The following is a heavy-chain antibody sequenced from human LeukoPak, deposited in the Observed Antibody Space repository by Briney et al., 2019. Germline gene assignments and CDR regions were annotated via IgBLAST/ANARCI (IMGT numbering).Heavy chain of an antibody. CDR1: GYTFTSYG. J-gene: IGHJ4*02. CDR2: ISAYNGNT. Sequence: GASVKVSCKASGYTFTSYGISWVRQAPGQGLEWMGWISAYNGNTNYAQKLQGRVTMTTDTSTRAYMELRSLRSDDTAVYYCARIAAAATNFDYWGQGTLVTVSS. V-gene: IGHV1-18*01. D-gene: IGHD6-13*01. CDR3: ARIAAAATNFDY.